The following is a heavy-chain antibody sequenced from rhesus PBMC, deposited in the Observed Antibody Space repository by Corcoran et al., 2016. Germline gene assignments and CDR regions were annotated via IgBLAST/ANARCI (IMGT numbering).Heavy chain of an antibody. D-gene: IGHD3-9*01. CDR2: INGNRENN. J-gene: IGHJ6*01. CDR3: ARVKYDGFHGLDS. V-gene: IGHV4-80*01. CDR1: GASLSGHW. Sequence: QVQLQESGPGLVKTSETLSLTCTVSGASLSGHWWSWIRQAPGKRLEWIGEINGNRENNKYKPSLKIRVTSSRDASKNQFSMKVTSMTAADAAVYYCARVKYDGFHGLDSWGQGVVVTVSS.